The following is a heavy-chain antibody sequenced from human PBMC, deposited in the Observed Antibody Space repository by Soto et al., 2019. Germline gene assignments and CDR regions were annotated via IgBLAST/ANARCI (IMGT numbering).Heavy chain of an antibody. CDR3: ARGRYGSGNYYFDY. D-gene: IGHD3-10*01. CDR1: GGTFSRFA. V-gene: IGHV1-69*12. CDR2: LIPLFGTP. J-gene: IGHJ4*02. Sequence: QVQLVQSGAEVKQPGSSVKVSCKASGGTFSRFAFSWVRQAPGQGPEWMGGLIPLFGTPNYAQKFQGRVTITADESTSTAYMGLSSLRSDDTAVYYCARGRYGSGNYYFDYWGQGILVTVSS.